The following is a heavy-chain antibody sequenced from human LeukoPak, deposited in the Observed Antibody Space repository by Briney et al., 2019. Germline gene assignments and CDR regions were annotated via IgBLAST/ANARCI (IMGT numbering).Heavy chain of an antibody. D-gene: IGHD2-21*01. CDR1: GYTFSAYY. Sequence: ASVKVSCKAPGYTFSAYYIFWLRQAPGQELDLMGWINPNNGATNYVQKFHGRVTMTRDTSITTVHMELRSLRSDDTAVYYCARVPSYCGPTCSTGYFDNWGRGTLVTVSS. J-gene: IGHJ4*02. V-gene: IGHV1-2*02. CDR2: INPNNGAT. CDR3: ARVPSYCGPTCSTGYFDN.